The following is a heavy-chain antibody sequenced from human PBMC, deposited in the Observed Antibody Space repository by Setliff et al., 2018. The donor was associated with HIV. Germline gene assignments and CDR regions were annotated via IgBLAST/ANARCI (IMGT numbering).Heavy chain of an antibody. CDR3: ARRGMWSYETGGNPTATFDY. CDR1: GGSINSRSYY. V-gene: IGHV4-39*01. J-gene: IGHJ4*02. CDR2: IYFSGTH. Sequence: PSETMSLTCTVSGGSINSRSYYWAWIRQPPVKGLEWVASIYFSGTHYYNPSLKNRVTISVDTSKNQFSLKLSSVTAADTAVYYCARRGMWSYETGGNPTATFDYWGQGVLVTVSS. D-gene: IGHD2-8*02.